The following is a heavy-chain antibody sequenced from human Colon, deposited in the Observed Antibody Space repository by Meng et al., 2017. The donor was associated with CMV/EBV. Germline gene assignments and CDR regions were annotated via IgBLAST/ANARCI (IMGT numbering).Heavy chain of an antibody. V-gene: IGHV4-61*01. J-gene: IGHJ5*02. CDR1: GGSVSSGSYY. Sequence: SETLSLTCTVSGGSVSSGSYYWSWIRQPPGKGLEWIGYIYYSGSTNYNPSLKSRVTISVDTSKNQFSLKLSSVTAADTAVYFCARDRGNGSPWGQGTLVTVSS. CDR3: ARDRGNGSP. D-gene: IGHD1-26*01. CDR2: IYYSGST.